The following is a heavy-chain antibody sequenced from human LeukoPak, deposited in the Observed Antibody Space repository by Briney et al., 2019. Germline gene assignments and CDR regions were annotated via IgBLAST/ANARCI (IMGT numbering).Heavy chain of an antibody. V-gene: IGHV3-23*01. Sequence: GGSLRLSCAASGFTFSSYAMSWVRQAPGKGLEWVSAISGSGGSTYYADSVKGRFTTSRDNAKNSLYLQMNSLRAEDTAVYYCARDEEWELPLDYWGQGTLVTVSS. D-gene: IGHD1-26*01. CDR1: GFTFSSYA. CDR2: ISGSGGST. J-gene: IGHJ4*02. CDR3: ARDEEWELPLDY.